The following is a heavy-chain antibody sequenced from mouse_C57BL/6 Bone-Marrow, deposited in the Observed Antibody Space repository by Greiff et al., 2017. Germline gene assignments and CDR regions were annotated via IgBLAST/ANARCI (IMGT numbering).Heavy chain of an antibody. CDR1: GYTFTSYG. V-gene: IGHV1-81*01. Sequence: QVHVKQSGAELARPGASVKLSCKASGYTFTSYGISWVKQRTGQGLEWIGEIYPRSGNTYYNEKFKGKATLTADKSSSTAYMELRSLTSEDSAVYFCARSFITTVVAPDYAMDYWGQGTSVTVSS. J-gene: IGHJ4*01. CDR3: ARSFITTVVAPDYAMDY. D-gene: IGHD1-1*01. CDR2: IYPRSGNT.